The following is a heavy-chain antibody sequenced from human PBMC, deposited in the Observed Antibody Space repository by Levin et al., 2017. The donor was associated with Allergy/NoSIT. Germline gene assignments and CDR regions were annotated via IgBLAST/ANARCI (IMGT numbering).Heavy chain of an antibody. CDR1: GAPGSINDFY. Sequence: SETLSLTCTVPGAPGSINDFYWSWIRQPPGKGLEWMGYIYYNGNTYYNPSLKSRITMSVDTSKNQFSLNLRSVTAADTALYFCARGRNWLDYWGQGTLVTVSS. CDR2: IYYNGNT. CDR3: ARGRNWLDY. V-gene: IGHV4-59*01. J-gene: IGHJ5*01.